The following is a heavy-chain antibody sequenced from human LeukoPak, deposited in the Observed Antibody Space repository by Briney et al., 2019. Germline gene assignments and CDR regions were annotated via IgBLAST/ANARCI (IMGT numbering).Heavy chain of an antibody. CDR2: INPNSGGT. CDR1: GYTFTGYY. Sequence: ASVKVCCKASGYTFTGYYMHWVRQAPGQGLEWMGWINPNSGGTNYAQKFQGRVTMTRDTPSSTAYMELSRRRSDDTAVYYCARDRGQWLFRYFQHWGQGTLVTVSS. V-gene: IGHV1-2*02. J-gene: IGHJ1*01. D-gene: IGHD6-19*01. CDR3: ARDRGQWLFRYFQH.